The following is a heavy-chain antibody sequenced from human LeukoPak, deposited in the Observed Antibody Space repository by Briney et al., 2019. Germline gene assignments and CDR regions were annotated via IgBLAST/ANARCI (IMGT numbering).Heavy chain of an antibody. J-gene: IGHJ3*02. CDR2: ISAYNGNT. V-gene: IGHV1-18*01. D-gene: IGHD6-19*01. CDR1: GYTFTSYG. CDR3: ARGPYSSGWFHDAFDI. Sequence: ASVKVSCKASGYTFTSYGISWVRQAPGQGLEWMGWISAYNGNTNYAQKLQGRVTMTTDTSTSTAYMELRSLRSDDTAVYYCARGPYSSGWFHDAFDIWAKGQWSPSLQ.